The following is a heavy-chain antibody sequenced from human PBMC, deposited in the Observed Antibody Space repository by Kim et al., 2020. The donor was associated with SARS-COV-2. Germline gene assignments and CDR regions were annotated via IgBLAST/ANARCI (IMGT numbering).Heavy chain of an antibody. D-gene: IGHD2-15*01. CDR3: ARDYGGSRLLDY. Sequence: NYAQKFQGRVTITADESTSTAYMELSSLRSEDTAVYYCARDYGGSRLLDYWGQGTLVTVSS. V-gene: IGHV1-69*01. J-gene: IGHJ4*02.